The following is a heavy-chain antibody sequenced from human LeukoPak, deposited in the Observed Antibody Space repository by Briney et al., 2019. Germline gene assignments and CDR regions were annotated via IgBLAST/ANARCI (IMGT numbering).Heavy chain of an antibody. D-gene: IGHD4-17*01. CDR1: GGSVSSFY. Sequence: SETLSLTCTVSGGSVSSFYWTWIRQPPGKGLEWIGYISNSVNTNYNPSLKSRVTISVDTSKNHFSLKLNSVTAADTAVYYCATNYGDYDAFDIWGQGTMVTVST. J-gene: IGHJ3*02. CDR2: ISNSVNT. V-gene: IGHV4-59*08. CDR3: ATNYGDYDAFDI.